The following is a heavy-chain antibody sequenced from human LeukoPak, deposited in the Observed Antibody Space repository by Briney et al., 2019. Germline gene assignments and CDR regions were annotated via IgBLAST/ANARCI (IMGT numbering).Heavy chain of an antibody. Sequence: EASVKVSCKASGYTFTSYGISWVRQAPGQGLEWMGGIIPIFGTANYAQKFQGRVTITTDESTSTAYMELSSLRSEDTAVYYCAREYSYGPQYFDYWGQGTLVTVSS. CDR2: IIPIFGTA. CDR3: AREYSYGPQYFDY. V-gene: IGHV1-69*05. CDR1: GYTFTSYG. J-gene: IGHJ4*02. D-gene: IGHD5-18*01.